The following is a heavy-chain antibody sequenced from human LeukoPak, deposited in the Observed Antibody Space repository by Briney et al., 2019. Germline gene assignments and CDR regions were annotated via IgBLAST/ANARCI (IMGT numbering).Heavy chain of an antibody. CDR3: ARVGVGAALFDY. V-gene: IGHV3-72*01. CDR1: GFTFSDHY. J-gene: IGHJ4*02. D-gene: IGHD1-26*01. CDR2: TRNKANSYTT. Sequence: GGSLRLSCAASGFTFSDHYMDWVRQAPGKGLEWVGRTRNKANSYTTEYAASVKGRFTISRDDSKNSLYLQMNSLKTEDTAVYYCARVGVGAALFDYWGQGTLVTVSS.